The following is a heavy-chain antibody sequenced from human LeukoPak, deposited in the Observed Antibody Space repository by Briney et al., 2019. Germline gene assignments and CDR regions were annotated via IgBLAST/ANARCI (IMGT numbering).Heavy chain of an antibody. D-gene: IGHD5-24*01. CDR1: GGSISSYY. CDR2: IYYSGST. J-gene: IGHJ4*02. Sequence: SETLSLTCTVSGGSISSYYWSWIRQPPGKGLEWIGYIYYSGSTNYNPSLKSRVTISVDTSKNQFSLKLSSVTAADTAVYYCARRVREMATKKGMIDFDYWGQGTLVTVSS. CDR3: ARRVREMATKKGMIDFDY. V-gene: IGHV4-59*12.